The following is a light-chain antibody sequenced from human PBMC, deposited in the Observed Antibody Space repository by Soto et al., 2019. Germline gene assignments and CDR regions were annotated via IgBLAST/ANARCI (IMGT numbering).Light chain of an antibody. CDR3: CSYAGSSTFYV. CDR1: SSDVGSYNL. CDR2: EGS. Sequence: QSALTQPASVSGSPGQSITISCTGTSSDVGSYNLVSWYQQHPGKAPKLMIYEGSKRPSGVSNRFSGSKSGNTASLTISGRQADDEADYYCCSYAGSSTFYVFGTGTKLNVL. V-gene: IGLV2-23*01. J-gene: IGLJ1*01.